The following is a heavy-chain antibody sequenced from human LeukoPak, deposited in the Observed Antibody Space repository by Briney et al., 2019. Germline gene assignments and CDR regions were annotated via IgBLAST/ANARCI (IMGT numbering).Heavy chain of an antibody. CDR3: ARDYYGSGSYPSEY. D-gene: IGHD3-10*01. J-gene: IGHJ4*02. CDR2: IIPILGTA. Sequence: SVKVSCKASGGTFSSYAISWVRQAPGQGLEWMGRIIPILGTANYAQKFQGRVTITADKSTSTAYMELSSLRSEDTAVYYCARDYYGSGSYPSEYWGQGTLVTVSS. V-gene: IGHV1-69*04. CDR1: GGTFSSYA.